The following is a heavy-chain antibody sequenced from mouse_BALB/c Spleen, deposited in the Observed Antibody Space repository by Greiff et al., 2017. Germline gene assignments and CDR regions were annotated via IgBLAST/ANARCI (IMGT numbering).Heavy chain of an antibody. D-gene: IGHD2-10*02. V-gene: IGHV1-5*01. J-gene: IGHJ2*01. CDR2: IYPGNSDT. CDR3: TRRYGNYGFDY. CDR1: GYSFTSYW. Sequence: EVHLVESGTVLARPGASVKMSCKASGYSFTSYWMHWVTQRPGQGLEWIGAIYPGNSDTSYNQKFKGKAKLTAVTSASTAYMQLSSLTNEDSAGYYCTRRYGNYGFDYWGEGTTLTVSS.